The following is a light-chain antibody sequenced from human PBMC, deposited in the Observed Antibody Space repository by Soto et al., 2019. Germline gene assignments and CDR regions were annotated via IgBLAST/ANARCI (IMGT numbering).Light chain of an antibody. CDR3: QQLDSYPRT. CDR1: PPISVY. J-gene: IGKJ3*01. CDR2: HAS. Sequence: DIRMTQSPSSLSAFVGDTVTITCQTGPPISVYLNWYQQKPGTAPKVLIYHASNLQSGVPSRFSGSGSGTEFTLTISSLQPEDFATYYCQQLDSYPRTFGPGTKVDI. V-gene: IGKV1-9*01.